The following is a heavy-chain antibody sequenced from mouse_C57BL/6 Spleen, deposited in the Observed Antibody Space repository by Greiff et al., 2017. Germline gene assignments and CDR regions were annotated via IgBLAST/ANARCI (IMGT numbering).Heavy chain of an antibody. Sequence: EVQRVESEGGLVQPGSSMKLSCTASGFTFSDYYMAWVRQVPEKGLEWVANINYDGSSTYYLDSLKSRFIISRDNAKNILYLQMGSLKSEDTATXYCARVRDGSYNYAMDYWGQGTSVTVSS. CDR3: ARVRDGSYNYAMDY. CDR2: INYDGSST. V-gene: IGHV5-16*01. CDR1: GFTFSDYY. D-gene: IGHD2-3*01. J-gene: IGHJ4*01.